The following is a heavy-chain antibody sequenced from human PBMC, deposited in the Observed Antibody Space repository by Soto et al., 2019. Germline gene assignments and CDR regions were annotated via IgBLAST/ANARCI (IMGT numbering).Heavy chain of an antibody. J-gene: IGHJ4*02. CDR2: IYHTGDT. CDR1: SYSISSGFF. D-gene: IGHD1-26*01. Sequence: SETLSLTCVVSSYSISSGFFWAWIRQPPGKGLEWVGSIYHTGDTHYNPSLRSQVSMSVDTSKNHFSLRLTYLTAADTAVYFCARDTKRVELWGEGILVTVSS. CDR3: ARDTKRVEL. V-gene: IGHV4-38-2*02.